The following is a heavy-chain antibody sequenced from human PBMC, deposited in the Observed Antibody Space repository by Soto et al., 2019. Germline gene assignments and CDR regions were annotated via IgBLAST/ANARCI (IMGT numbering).Heavy chain of an antibody. J-gene: IGHJ2*01. Sequence: GASVKVSCKASGYTFTSYGISCVRQSPGQGLEWMGWISAYNGNTNYAQKLQGRVTMTTDTSTSTAYMELRSLRSDDTAVYYCARGLRTIFCLVKRPNNWYFLLWCPSTL. CDR3: ARGLRTIFCLVKRPNNWYFLL. V-gene: IGHV1-18*01. CDR1: GYTFTSYG. D-gene: IGHD3-3*01. CDR2: ISAYNGNT.